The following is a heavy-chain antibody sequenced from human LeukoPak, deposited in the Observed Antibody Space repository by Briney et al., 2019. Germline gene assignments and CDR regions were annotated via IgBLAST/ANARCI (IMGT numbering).Heavy chain of an antibody. J-gene: IGHJ4*02. D-gene: IGHD6-19*01. V-gene: IGHV4-30-4*07. Sequence: PSQTLSLTCAVSGGSISSGGYSWSWIRQPPGKGLEWIGYIYYSGSTYYNPSLKSRVTISVDTSKNQFSLKLSSVTAADTAVYYCARVAVAGTYELDYWGQGTLVTVSS. CDR1: GGSISSGGYS. CDR2: IYYSGST. CDR3: ARVAVAGTYELDY.